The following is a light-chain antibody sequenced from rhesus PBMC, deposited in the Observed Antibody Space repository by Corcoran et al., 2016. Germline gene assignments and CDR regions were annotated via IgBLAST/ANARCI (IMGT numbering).Light chain of an antibody. CDR3: QQYSNWPYS. J-gene: IGKJ2*01. CDR1: QSVSSY. CDR2: GAS. V-gene: IGKV3S9*01. Sequence: EIVMTQSPATLSLSPGERATLSCRASQSVSSYVAWYQQQPEQAPRLLIYGASSRATGIPDRFSGSGSGPDFTLTISSLDPGDFAVYYCQQYSNWPYSFGQGTKVEIK.